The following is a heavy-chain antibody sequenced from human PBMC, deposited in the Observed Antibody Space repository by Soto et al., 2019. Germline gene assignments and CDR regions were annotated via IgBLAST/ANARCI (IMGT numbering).Heavy chain of an antibody. D-gene: IGHD2-15*01. CDR3: ARDRQTCSGGSCYANWFDP. J-gene: IGHJ5*02. CDR2: IIPILGIA. V-gene: IGHV1-69*08. CDR1: GGTFSSYT. Sequence: VQLVQSGAEVKKPGSSVKVSCKASGGTFSSYTISWVRQAPGQGLEWMGRIIPILGIANYAQKFQGRVTITADKSTSTAYMELSSLRSEDTAVYYCARDRQTCSGGSCYANWFDPWGQGTLVTVSS.